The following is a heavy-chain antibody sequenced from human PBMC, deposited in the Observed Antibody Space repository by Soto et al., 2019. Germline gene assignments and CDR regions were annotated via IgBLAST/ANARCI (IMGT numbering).Heavy chain of an antibody. CDR3: ARHEIAASCMGATDYNWFDP. V-gene: IGHV4-39*01. J-gene: IGHJ5*02. CDR2: IYYSGST. D-gene: IGHD6-13*01. Sequence: SETLSLTCTVSGGSISSSSYYWGWIRQPPGKGLEWIGSIYYSGSTYYNPSLKSRVTISVDTSKNQFSLKLSSVTAADTAVYYCARHEIAASCMGATDYNWFDPWGQGTLVNVSS. CDR1: GGSISSSSYY.